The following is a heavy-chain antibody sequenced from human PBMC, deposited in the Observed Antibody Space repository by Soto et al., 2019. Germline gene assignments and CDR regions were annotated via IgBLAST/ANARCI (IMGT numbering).Heavy chain of an antibody. D-gene: IGHD1-26*01. Sequence: EVQLVESGGGSEQPGGSLRLSCAASGFTLRSYSMNWVRQAPGKGLEWVSYISSSSSTIYYADSVKGRFTISRDNAKNSLYLQMNSLRDEDTAVYYCARGDSGSYYYYYRMDVWGQGTTVTVSS. J-gene: IGHJ6*02. CDR1: GFTLRSYS. CDR3: ARGDSGSYYYYYRMDV. V-gene: IGHV3-48*02. CDR2: ISSSSSTI.